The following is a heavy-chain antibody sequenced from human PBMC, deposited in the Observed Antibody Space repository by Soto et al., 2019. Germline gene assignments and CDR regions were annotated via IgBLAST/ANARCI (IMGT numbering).Heavy chain of an antibody. Sequence: SVKVSCKASGGTFSSFGISWVRQAPGQGLEWMGGIIPVFGRPNYAQKFRGRLTITADESTSTSYMELIDLGSEDTAVYYCAREGSGYNFWGQGTQVTVSS. V-gene: IGHV1-69*13. J-gene: IGHJ1*01. CDR2: IIPVFGRP. CDR3: AREGSGYNF. D-gene: IGHD5-12*01. CDR1: GGTFSSFG.